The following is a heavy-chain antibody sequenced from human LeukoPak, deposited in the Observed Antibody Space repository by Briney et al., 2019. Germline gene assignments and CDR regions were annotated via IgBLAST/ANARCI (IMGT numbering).Heavy chain of an antibody. CDR1: GGSISSSSYY. J-gene: IGHJ5*02. CDR2: IYYSGSA. CDR3: ARVPKVGATRGWSRYPHNWFDP. D-gene: IGHD1-26*01. V-gene: IGHV4-39*01. Sequence: ASETLSLTCTVSGGSISSSSYYWGWIRQPPGKGLEWIGSIYYSGSAYYNPSLKSRVTISVDTSKNQFSLKLSSVTAADTAVYYCARVPKVGATRGWSRYPHNWFDPWGQGTLVTVSS.